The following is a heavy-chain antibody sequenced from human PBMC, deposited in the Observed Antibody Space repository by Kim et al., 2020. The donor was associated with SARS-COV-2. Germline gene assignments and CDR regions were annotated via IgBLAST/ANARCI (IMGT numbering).Heavy chain of an antibody. CDR3: ARGPYCSGGSCYSVYYYYGMDV. V-gene: IGHV3-33*01. CDR1: GLTFSSYG. CDR2: IWYDGSNK. Sequence: GGSLRLSCAASGLTFSSYGMHWVRQAPGKGLEWVAVIWYDGSNKYYADSVKGRFTISRDNSKNTLYLQMNSLRAEDTAVYYCARGPYCSGGSCYSVYYYYGMDVWGQGTTVTVSS. J-gene: IGHJ6*02. D-gene: IGHD2-15*01.